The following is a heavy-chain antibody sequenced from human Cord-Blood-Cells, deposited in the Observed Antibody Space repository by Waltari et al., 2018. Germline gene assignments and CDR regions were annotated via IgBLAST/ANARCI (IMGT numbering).Heavy chain of an antibody. V-gene: IGHV2-70*01. J-gene: IGHJ3*02. D-gene: IGHD6-13*01. CDR1: GFSLSTSGMC. CDR3: AAAGTGGVDAFDI. Sequence: QVTLRESGPALVKPTQTLTLTCTFSGFSLSTSGMCVSWIRQPPGKALEWLALIDWDDDKYYSTSMKTRLTISKDTSKNQVVLTMTNMDPVDTATYYCAAAGTGGVDAFDIWGQGTMVTVSS. CDR2: IDWDDDK.